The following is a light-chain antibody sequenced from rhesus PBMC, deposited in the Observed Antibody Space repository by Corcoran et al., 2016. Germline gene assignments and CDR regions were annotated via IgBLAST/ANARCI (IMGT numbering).Light chain of an antibody. J-gene: IGKJ4*01. CDR1: QGISTY. Sequence: DIQMTQSPSSLSASVGDRVTITCRASQGISTYLNWYQQKPGKPPKRLIYAASSLESGVPSRFSGSGSGTDFTLTISRLQTEDFATYFCLQYNSVPLTFGGGTKVEIK. V-gene: IGKV1-43*02. CDR2: AAS. CDR3: LQYNSVPLT.